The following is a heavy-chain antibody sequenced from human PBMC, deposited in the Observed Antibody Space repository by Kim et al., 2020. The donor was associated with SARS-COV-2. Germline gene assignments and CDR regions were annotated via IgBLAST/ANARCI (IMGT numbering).Heavy chain of an antibody. Sequence: GGSLRLSSSASGFTFSTYAMYWVRQAPGKGLEYVSSISRSGRTIDYADSMKGRSTISRDNSKNMLYLQVSSLRPEDTAVYYCVKEVMPTSGTNYFDYWG. CDR3: VKEVMPTSGTNYFDY. CDR2: ISRSGRTI. CDR1: GFTFSTYA. D-gene: IGHD2-8*01. J-gene: IGHJ4*01. V-gene: IGHV3-64D*09.